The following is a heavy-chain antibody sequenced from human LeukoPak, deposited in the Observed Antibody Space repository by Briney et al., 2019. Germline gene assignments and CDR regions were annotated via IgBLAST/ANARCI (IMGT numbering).Heavy chain of an antibody. V-gene: IGHV4-4*02. D-gene: IGHD6-13*01. CDR2: IYHSGST. CDR1: GGSISSSNW. Sequence: NPSETLSLTCAVSGGSISSSNWWSWVRQPPGKGLEWIGEIYHSGSTNYNPSLKSRVTISVDKSKNQFSLKLSSVTAADTAVYYCASISIAAAGAFDYWGQGTLVTVSS. J-gene: IGHJ4*02. CDR3: ASISIAAAGAFDY.